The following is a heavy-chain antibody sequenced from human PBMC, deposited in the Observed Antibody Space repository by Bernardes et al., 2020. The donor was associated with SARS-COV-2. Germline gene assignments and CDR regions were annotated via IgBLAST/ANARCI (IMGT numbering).Heavy chain of an antibody. CDR2: IYRDDDK. J-gene: IGHJ4*02. Sequence: SGTTLVKPTQTLTLTCPFSGFSLSSSGVGVGWIRQPPGKALEWLALIYRDDDKRYSPSLKSRLTITKDTSKNQVVLTMTNMDPVDTATYYCAQHSIAALFDYWGQGTLVTVSS. V-gene: IGHV2-5*02. CDR1: GFSLSSSGVG. CDR3: AQHSIAALFDY. D-gene: IGHD6-6*01.